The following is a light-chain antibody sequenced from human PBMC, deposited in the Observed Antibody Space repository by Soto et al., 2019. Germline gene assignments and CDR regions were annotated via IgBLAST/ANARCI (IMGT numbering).Light chain of an antibody. CDR1: SSDVGAYNS. CDR2: EVV. J-gene: IGLJ1*01. CDR3: KSYAGSNTYV. Sequence: QSALTQPPSVSGSPAQSVTISCTGTSSDVGAYNSVSWYQHHPGKAPRLIIYEVVQRPSGVPDRFSGSKSGNTASLTVSGLQAADEADYFCKSYAGSNTYVFGSGTKLTVL. V-gene: IGLV2-8*01.